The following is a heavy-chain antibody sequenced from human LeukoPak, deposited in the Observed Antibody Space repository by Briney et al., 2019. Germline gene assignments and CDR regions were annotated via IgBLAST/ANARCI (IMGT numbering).Heavy chain of an antibody. CDR3: ASAYYYGSGNVWFDP. D-gene: IGHD3-10*01. CDR2: IYPGDSDP. V-gene: IGHV5-51*01. J-gene: IGHJ5*02. Sequence: LGESLKISCKGSGYSFTSYWIGLVRQMPGKGLEWKGIIYPGDSDPRYSPSFQGQVTISADNSISTAYLQWSSLKASDTAMYYCASAYYYGSGNVWFDPWGQGTLVTVSS. CDR1: GYSFTSYW.